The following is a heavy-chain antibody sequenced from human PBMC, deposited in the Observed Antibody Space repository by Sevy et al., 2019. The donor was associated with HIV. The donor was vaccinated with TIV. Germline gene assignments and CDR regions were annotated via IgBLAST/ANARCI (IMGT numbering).Heavy chain of an antibody. CDR2: IGSSTSYI. V-gene: IGHV3-21*04. CDR1: GFSFSSYS. J-gene: IGHJ4*02. D-gene: IGHD6-13*01. CDR3: ARSYSSSWYILYYFEY. Sequence: GGSLRLSCAASGFSFSSYSVSWVRQAPGKGLEWVASIGSSTSYIYYADSVKGRFTISRDNAKNSLYLHMNTLRAEDTAVYYCARSYSSSWYILYYFEYWGQGTPVTGLL.